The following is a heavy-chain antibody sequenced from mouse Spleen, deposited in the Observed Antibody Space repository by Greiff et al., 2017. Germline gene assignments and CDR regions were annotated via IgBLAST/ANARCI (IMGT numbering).Heavy chain of an antibody. D-gene: IGHD2-4*01. Sequence: VQLVESGAELVRPGTSVKISCKASGYTFTNYWLGWVKQRPGHGLEWIGDIYPGGGYTNYNEKFKGKATLTADTSSSTAYMQLSSLTSEDSAVYYCTFYDYSYYFDYGGQGTTLTVSS. J-gene: IGHJ2*01. V-gene: IGHV1-63*02. CDR1: GYTFTNYW. CDR2: IYPGGGYT. CDR3: TFYDYSYYFDY.